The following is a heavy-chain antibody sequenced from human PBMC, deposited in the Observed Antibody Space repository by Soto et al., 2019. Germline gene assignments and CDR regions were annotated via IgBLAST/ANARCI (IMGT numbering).Heavy chain of an antibody. CDR3: ARRGSGSYSDY. D-gene: IGHD3-10*01. CDR2: IHHSGST. CDR1: GGSIISGDYY. Sequence: SETLSLTCTVSGGSIISGDYYWSWIRQPPGKGLEWIGYIHHSGSTYYNPSLKSRVTISVDRSKNQFSLKLSSVTAADTAVYYCARRGSGSYSDYWGQGTLVTVSS. J-gene: IGHJ4*02. V-gene: IGHV4-30-4*08.